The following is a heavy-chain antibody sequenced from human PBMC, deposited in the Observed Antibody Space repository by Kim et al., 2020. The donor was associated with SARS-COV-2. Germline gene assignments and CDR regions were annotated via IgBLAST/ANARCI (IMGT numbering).Heavy chain of an antibody. J-gene: IGHJ4*02. D-gene: IGHD4-4*01. CDR3: ARDHFTVNDY. CDR2: SK. Sequence: SKSHRDSVKGRVTISRDNAKNTLYLQMNSLRAEDTAVYYCARDHFTVNDYWGQGTLVTVSS. V-gene: IGHV3-74*01.